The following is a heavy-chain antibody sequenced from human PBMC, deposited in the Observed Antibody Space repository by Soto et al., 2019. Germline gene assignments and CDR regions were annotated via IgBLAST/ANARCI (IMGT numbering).Heavy chain of an antibody. J-gene: IGHJ4*02. Sequence: GASVKVSCKASGYTFTSYGISWVRQAPGQGLEWMGWISAYNGNTNYAQKLQGRVTMTTDTSTSTAYMELRSLRSDDTAVYYCARFKATYYYGSGSSDLGDYWGQGTLVTVSS. V-gene: IGHV1-18*01. CDR3: ARFKATYYYGSGSSDLGDY. CDR2: ISAYNGNT. D-gene: IGHD3-10*01. CDR1: GYTFTSYG.